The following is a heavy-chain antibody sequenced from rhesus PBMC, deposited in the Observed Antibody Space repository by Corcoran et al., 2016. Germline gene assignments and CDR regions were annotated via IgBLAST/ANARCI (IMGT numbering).Heavy chain of an antibody. J-gene: IGHJ1*01. Sequence: QVQLQESGPGLVKPSETLSLTCAVSGGSISDDYYWSRIRQPPGKGMEWLGYIYGSGGVTNYYPSLMNRVTISIDTSKNQFSLKLSSVTAADTAVYYCAREAGVFEFWGPGALVTVSS. CDR1: GGSISDDYY. D-gene: IGHD3-34*01. CDR3: AREAGVFEF. V-gene: IGHV4-106*01. CDR2: IYGSGGVT.